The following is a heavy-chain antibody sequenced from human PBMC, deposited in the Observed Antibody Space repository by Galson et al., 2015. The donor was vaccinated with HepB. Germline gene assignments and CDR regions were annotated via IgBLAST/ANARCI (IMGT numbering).Heavy chain of an antibody. J-gene: IGHJ4*02. CDR2: IRHKGYSYST. CDR3: SRDPTDYGGNSD. Sequence: SLRLSCAASGFTFSDYYMDWVRQAPGKGLEWLARIRHKGYSYSTEYAASVEGRFTISRDDSKNLLYLQMNTLKTDDTAVYYCSRDPTDYGGNSDWGQGTLVTVSS. CDR1: GFTFSDYY. V-gene: IGHV3-72*01. D-gene: IGHD4-23*01.